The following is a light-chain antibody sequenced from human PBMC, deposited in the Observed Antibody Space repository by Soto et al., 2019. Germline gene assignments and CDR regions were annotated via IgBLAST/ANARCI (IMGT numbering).Light chain of an antibody. CDR3: SSYTTSDFDV. CDR1: GRDIGAYDY. V-gene: IGLV2-14*01. CDR2: GVK. J-gene: IGLJ1*01. Sequence: QSALTQPASVSGSPGQSITISCTGSGRDIGAYDYVSWYQQHPGKAPKLIIYGVKNRPSGVSNRFSASKSAFTASLTISGLQTEDEADYYCSSYTTSDFDVFGPGTKLTVL.